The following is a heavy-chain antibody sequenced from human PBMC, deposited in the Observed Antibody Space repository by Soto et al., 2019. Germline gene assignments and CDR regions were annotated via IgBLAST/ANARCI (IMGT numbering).Heavy chain of an antibody. CDR3: EVTTGY. J-gene: IGHJ4*02. CDR2: VSPENRNA. V-gene: IGHV1-8*01. Sequence: ASVKVSYKTSGYTFTEYDINWARQAPGQGLEYMGWVSPENRNAGYAPQFRGRVSMTADTSINTVYLELTTLTYEDTAVYYCEVTTGYWGQGNMVTVSS. CDR1: GYTFTEYD. D-gene: IGHD4-17*01.